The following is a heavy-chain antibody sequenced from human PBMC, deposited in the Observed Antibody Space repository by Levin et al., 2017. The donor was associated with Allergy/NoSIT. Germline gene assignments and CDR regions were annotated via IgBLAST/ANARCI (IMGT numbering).Heavy chain of an antibody. Sequence: GESLKISCKASGYTFTGYYMHWVRQAPGQGLEWMGWINPNSGGTNYAQKFQGRVTMTRDTSISTAYMELSRLRSDDTAVYYCARGGHSSSGGAHDYWGQGTLVTVSS. CDR1: GYTFTGYY. J-gene: IGHJ4*02. CDR3: ARGGHSSSGGAHDY. CDR2: INPNSGGT. V-gene: IGHV1-2*02. D-gene: IGHD6-13*01.